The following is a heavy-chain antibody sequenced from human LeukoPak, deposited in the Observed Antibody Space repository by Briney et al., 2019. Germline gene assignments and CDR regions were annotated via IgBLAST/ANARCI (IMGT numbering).Heavy chain of an antibody. CDR2: IYYSGST. J-gene: IGHJ3*01. Sequence: SETLSLTCTVSGDSINAYYWSWIRQPPGKGLEWIAYIYYSGSTNYNPSLKSRVTISVDTSRNQFSLTLSSVTAADTAVYYCARQPGGTAAFDLWGQGTMVTVSS. CDR1: GDSINAYY. V-gene: IGHV4-59*08. CDR3: ARQPGGTAAFDL. D-gene: IGHD1-14*01.